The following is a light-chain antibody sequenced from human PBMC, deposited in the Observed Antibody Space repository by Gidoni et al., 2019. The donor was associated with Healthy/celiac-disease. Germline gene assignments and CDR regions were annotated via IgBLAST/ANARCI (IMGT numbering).Light chain of an antibody. CDR1: QSVSSN. J-gene: IGKJ1*01. CDR3: QQYNNWPET. Sequence: EIGMTQSPATLSVSPGDRATLSCRASQSVSSNLAWYQQKPGQAPRLLIYGASTRATGIPARFSGSGSGTEFTLTISSLQSEDFAVYYCQQYNNWPETFGQGTKVEIK. V-gene: IGKV3-15*01. CDR2: GAS.